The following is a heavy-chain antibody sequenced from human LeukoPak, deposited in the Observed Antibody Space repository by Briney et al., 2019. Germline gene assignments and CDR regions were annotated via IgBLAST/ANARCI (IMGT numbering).Heavy chain of an antibody. D-gene: IGHD4-17*01. J-gene: IGHJ4*02. CDR1: GGSVSSGSYY. CDR2: VYYTGSA. V-gene: IGHV4-61*01. CDR3: ARDSSTVTTRHFDY. Sequence: SETLSLTCTVYGGSVSSGSYYWSWIRQPPGKGLEWIGDVYYTGSANYNPSLKSRVTISVDKSKNQFSLKLTSVTAADTAVYYCARDSSTVTTRHFDYWGQGTLVTVSS.